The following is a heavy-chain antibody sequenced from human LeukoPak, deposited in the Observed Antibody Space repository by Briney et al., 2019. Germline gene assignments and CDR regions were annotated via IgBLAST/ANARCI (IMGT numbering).Heavy chain of an antibody. CDR3: ARRYCSGGSCRFDP. V-gene: IGHV4-34*01. J-gene: IGHJ5*02. CDR2: INHSGST. Sequence: SETLSLTCAVYGGSFSGYYWSWIRQPPGKGLEWIGEINHSGSTYYNPSLKSRVTISVDTSKNQFSLKLSSVTAADTAVYYCARRYCSGGSCRFDPWGQGTLVTVSS. D-gene: IGHD2-15*01. CDR1: GGSFSGYY.